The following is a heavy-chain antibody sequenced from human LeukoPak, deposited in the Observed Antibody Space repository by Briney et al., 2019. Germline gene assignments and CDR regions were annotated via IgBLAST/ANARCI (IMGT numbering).Heavy chain of an antibody. CDR3: ARDQSSDAFDI. Sequence: ASVKVSCKAAGYTFTGYYMHWVRQAPGHGLEWMGIINPSGGSTSVAQKFQGRVTMPRDMSTSTVYMDLSSLRSQDTAVYYCARDQSSDAFDIWGQATMVTVSS. CDR1: GYTFTGYY. J-gene: IGHJ3*02. V-gene: IGHV1-46*01. CDR2: INPSGGST.